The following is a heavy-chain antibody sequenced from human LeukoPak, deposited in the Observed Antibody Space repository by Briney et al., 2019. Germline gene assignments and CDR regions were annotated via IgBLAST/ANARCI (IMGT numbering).Heavy chain of an antibody. Sequence: PGGSLRLSCAASGFTFSDYYMNWVRQAPGKGLEWVSVIYSGGSTYYADSVKGRFTISRDNSKNTLYLQMNSLRAEDTAVYYCAKVAEVGATGYYYYMDVWGKGTTVTISS. CDR2: IYSGGST. CDR1: GFTFSDYY. D-gene: IGHD1-26*01. CDR3: AKVAEVGATGYYYYMDV. J-gene: IGHJ6*03. V-gene: IGHV3-66*01.